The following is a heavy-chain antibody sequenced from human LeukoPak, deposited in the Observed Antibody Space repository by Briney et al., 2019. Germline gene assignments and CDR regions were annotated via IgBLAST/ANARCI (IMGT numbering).Heavy chain of an antibody. V-gene: IGHV3-23*01. J-gene: IGHJ5*02. D-gene: IGHD3-22*01. CDR2: ISGSGGST. Sequence: PGGSLRLSCAVSGFTFSTYAMSWVRQAPGKGLEWVSSISGSGGSTYYADSVKGRFTISRDNSKNTLYLQMNSLRVEDTAVYYCANGGLWLPTRTAWGQGTLVTASS. CDR1: GFTFSTYA. CDR3: ANGGLWLPTRTA.